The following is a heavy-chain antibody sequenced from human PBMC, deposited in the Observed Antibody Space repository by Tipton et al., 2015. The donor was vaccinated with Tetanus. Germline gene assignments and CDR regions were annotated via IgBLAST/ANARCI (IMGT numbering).Heavy chain of an antibody. CDR1: GGSISSSYYY. CDR3: ARGITDGYNRRLDY. J-gene: IGHJ4*02. CDR2: ISNGNP. Sequence: TLSLTCTVSGGSISSSYYYWSWIRQPAGKGLEWLGHISNGNPDYAPSLKSRLTLSVDMSRNELSLELRSVTAADTGAYYCARGITDGYNRRLDYWGQGTLVAVSP. D-gene: IGHD5-24*01. V-gene: IGHV4-61*09.